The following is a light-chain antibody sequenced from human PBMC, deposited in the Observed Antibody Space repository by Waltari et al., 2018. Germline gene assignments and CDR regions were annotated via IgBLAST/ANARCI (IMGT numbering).Light chain of an antibody. V-gene: IGKV1-12*01. Sequence: DIQMTQSPSSVSAFVGDRVIITCRASQGIGSSLAWYQQRPGKVPYLLIYAGSTLQNAVPSRFNGSGSGTAFTLTISSLQPEDSATYYCQHAKSFPLTFGPGTKVAIK. CDR1: QGIGSS. CDR2: AGS. CDR3: QHAKSFPLT. J-gene: IGKJ3*01.